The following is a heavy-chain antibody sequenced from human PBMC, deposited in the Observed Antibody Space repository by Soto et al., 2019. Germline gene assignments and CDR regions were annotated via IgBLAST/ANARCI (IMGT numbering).Heavy chain of an antibody. V-gene: IGHV2-5*02. J-gene: IGHJ5*02. CDR2: IYWDDDK. CDR1: GFSLSTSGVG. D-gene: IGHD5-12*01. CDR3: AHTHRDGYPKT. Sequence: QITLKESGPTLVKPTQTLTLTCTFSGFSLSTSGVGVGWIRQPPGKALEWLALIYWDDDKRYSPSLKSRLTITKDPSKNPVVLTMTNMDPVDTATYYCAHTHRDGYPKTWGQGTLVTVSS.